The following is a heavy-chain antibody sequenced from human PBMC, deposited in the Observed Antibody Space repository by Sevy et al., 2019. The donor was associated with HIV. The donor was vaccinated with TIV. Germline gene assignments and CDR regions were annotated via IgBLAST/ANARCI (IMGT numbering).Heavy chain of an antibody. V-gene: IGHV1-2*02. Sequence: ASVKVSCKASGYTITGYYMHWVRQAPGQGLEWMGWINPNSGGTNYAQKFQGRVTMTRDTSISTAYMELSRLRSDDTAVYYCARVFDGYSSGWYDYWGQGTLVTVSS. CDR3: ARVFDGYSSGWYDY. CDR1: GYTITGYY. CDR2: INPNSGGT. D-gene: IGHD6-19*01. J-gene: IGHJ4*02.